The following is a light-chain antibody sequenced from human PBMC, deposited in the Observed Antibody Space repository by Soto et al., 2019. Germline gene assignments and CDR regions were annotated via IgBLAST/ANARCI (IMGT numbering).Light chain of an antibody. CDR2: KAS. Sequence: DIQMTQSPSTLSASVGDRVTITCRASQSISSLLAWYQQKPGKAPNLLIYKASTLESGVPSRFSGSGSGTEFPLTISSLRPDDFATYYCQEYNSYWTFGQGTKVEIK. CDR3: QEYNSYWT. J-gene: IGKJ1*01. CDR1: QSISSL. V-gene: IGKV1-5*03.